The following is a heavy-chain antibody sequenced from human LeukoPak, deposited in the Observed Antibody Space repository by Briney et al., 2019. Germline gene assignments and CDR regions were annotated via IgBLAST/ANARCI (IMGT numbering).Heavy chain of an antibody. CDR3: AKITPTYGDYSFDY. CDR1: GFSLRNYG. Sequence: GGSLRLSCAASGFSLRNYGVNWVRQAPGKGLEWVSAISGSGGSTYYADSVKGRFTISRDNSKNTLYLQMNSLRAEDTAVYYCAKITPTYGDYSFDYWGQGTLVTVSS. D-gene: IGHD4-17*01. J-gene: IGHJ4*02. CDR2: ISGSGGST. V-gene: IGHV3-23*01.